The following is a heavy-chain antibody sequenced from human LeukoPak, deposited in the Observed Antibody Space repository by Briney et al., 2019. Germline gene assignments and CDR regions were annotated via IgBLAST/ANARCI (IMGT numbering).Heavy chain of an antibody. D-gene: IGHD2-15*01. CDR2: IGVTGDT. Sequence: GGSLRLSCAASGFTFSKNDFHWVRQAPGKGLEWVAAIGVTGDTYYADSVKGRFTISREDAANSLYLQMRSLGAGDTAPYYCTKEFCGSRAACAGGSYYDFWGRGALVTVSS. CDR1: GFTFSKND. J-gene: IGHJ2*01. V-gene: IGHV3-13*01. CDR3: TKEFCGSRAACAGGSYYDF.